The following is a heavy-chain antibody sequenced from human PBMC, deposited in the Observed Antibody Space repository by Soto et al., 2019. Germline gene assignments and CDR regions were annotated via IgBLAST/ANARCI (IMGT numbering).Heavy chain of an antibody. Sequence: DVQLVESGGGLVQPGGSLKLSCAASGCTFSGSDIHRVRQASGKGLVWVGRIKSKNNNYGTSYAASVKGRFPVSRDDSENTGYLQLSGLQPEDTAMYYCICREDYVAHMCFVPWGQGTLVTVS. CDR3: ICREDYVAHMCFVP. V-gene: IGHV3-73*01. J-gene: IGHJ5*02. CDR2: IKSKNNNYGT. D-gene: IGHD4-17*01. CDR1: GCTFSGSD.